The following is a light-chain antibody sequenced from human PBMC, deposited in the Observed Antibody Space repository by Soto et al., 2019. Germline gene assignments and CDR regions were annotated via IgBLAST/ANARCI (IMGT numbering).Light chain of an antibody. CDR3: QQYNSYSEA. V-gene: IGKV1-5*03. CDR1: QTISSW. CDR2: KAS. J-gene: IGKJ1*01. Sequence: IRITQSPSTLSGSVGDRVTITCRASQTISSWLAWYQQKPGKAPKLLIYKASTLKSGVPSRFSGSGSGTEFTLTISSLQPDDFATYYCQQYNSYSEAFGQGTKVDIK.